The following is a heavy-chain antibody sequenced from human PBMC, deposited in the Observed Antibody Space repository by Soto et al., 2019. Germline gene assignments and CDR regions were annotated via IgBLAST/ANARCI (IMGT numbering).Heavy chain of an antibody. J-gene: IGHJ6*02. V-gene: IGHV1-69*01. D-gene: IGHD6-19*01. CDR2: VIPTFGTT. Sequence: QVQLVQSGAEMKKPGSSVKVSCKASGDTFTGYAISWVRQAPGQGLEWMGWVIPTFGTTKYAQRFQGRVTISVDELASTAYMELSSLRPEDTALYYCAIDRLIVAVAVGRMDVWGQETTVTVSS. CDR3: AIDRLIVAVAVGRMDV. CDR1: GDTFTGYA.